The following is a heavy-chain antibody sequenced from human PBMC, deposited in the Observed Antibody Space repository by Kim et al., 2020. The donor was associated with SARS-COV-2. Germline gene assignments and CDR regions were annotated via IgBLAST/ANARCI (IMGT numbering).Heavy chain of an antibody. J-gene: IGHJ5*02. CDR1: GFSFSSYS. CDR3: ARDDYVWGSYRYQGANWFDT. Sequence: GGSLRLSCAASGFSFSSYSMNWVRQAPGKGLEWVSYITSTSSTKYYADSVKGRFTISRDNAKNSLYLQMNSLRDEDTAVYYCARDDYVWGSYRYQGANWFDTWGQGTLVTVSS. CDR2: ITSTSSTK. V-gene: IGHV3-48*02. D-gene: IGHD3-16*02.